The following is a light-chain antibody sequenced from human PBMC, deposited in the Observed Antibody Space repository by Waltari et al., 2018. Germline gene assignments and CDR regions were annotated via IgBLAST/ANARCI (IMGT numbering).Light chain of an antibody. CDR3: SSYTSSNTYV. Sequence: QSALTQPASVSGSPGQSITISCTGTSRDVGGYNYVSWYQHHPGKAPKLMIYEVSNRPSRVSNRFSGPKSGNTASLTISGLQAEDEADYYCSSYTSSNTYVFGTGTKVTVL. V-gene: IGLV2-14*01. CDR2: EVS. CDR1: SRDVGGYNY. J-gene: IGLJ1*01.